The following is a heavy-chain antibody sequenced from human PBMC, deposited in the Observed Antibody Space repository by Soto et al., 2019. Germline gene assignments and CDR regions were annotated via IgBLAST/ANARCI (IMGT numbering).Heavy chain of an antibody. Sequence: QVQLVQSGAEVKKPGASVKVSCRASGYTFTRSGISWVRQAPGQGLEWMGWISTYNGDTNYAQKFQGRVTMTTDTSTRTAYMELRSPRSDDTAVYSCAREGVAPSYYYGMDVWGQGTTVTVSS. D-gene: IGHD5-12*01. CDR1: GYTFTRSG. CDR3: AREGVAPSYYYGMDV. J-gene: IGHJ6*02. CDR2: ISTYNGDT. V-gene: IGHV1-18*01.